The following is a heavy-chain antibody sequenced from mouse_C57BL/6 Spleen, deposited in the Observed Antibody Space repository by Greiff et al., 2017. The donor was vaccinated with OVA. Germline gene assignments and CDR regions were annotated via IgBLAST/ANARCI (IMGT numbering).Heavy chain of an antibody. J-gene: IGHJ3*01. D-gene: IGHD1-1*01. CDR2: IDPNSGGT. V-gene: IGHV1-72*01. CDR3: AREGDYYGSSPAWFAY. Sequence: VQLKQPGAELVKPGASVKLSCKASGYTFTSYWMHWVKQRPGRGLEWIGRIDPNSGGTKYNEKFKSKATLTVDKPSSTAYMQLSSLTSEDSAVYYCAREGDYYGSSPAWFAYWGQGTLVTVSA. CDR1: GYTFTSYW.